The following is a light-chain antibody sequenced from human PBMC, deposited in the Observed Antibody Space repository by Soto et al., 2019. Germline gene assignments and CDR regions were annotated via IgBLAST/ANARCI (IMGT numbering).Light chain of an antibody. Sequence: DIQMTQSPSSLSASVGDRVTITCRASQGIRNYLTWFQQKPGKAPESLIYAASNLQSGVSSRFSGSGSGTDFTLTISSLQPADFATYYCQQYYTSPFTFGRGTKVDIK. CDR1: QGIRNY. CDR3: QQYYTSPFT. V-gene: IGKV1-16*01. CDR2: AAS. J-gene: IGKJ3*01.